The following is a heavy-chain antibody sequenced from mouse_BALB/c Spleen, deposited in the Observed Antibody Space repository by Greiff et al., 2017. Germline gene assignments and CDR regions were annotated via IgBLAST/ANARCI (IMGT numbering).Heavy chain of an antibody. V-gene: IGHV5-17*02. Sequence: EVHLVESGGGLVQPGGSRKLSCAASGFTFSSFGMHWVRQAPETGLEWVAYISSGSSTIYYADTVKGRFTISRDNPKNTLFLQMTSLRSEDTAMYYCARHGNYVFDYWGQGTTLTVSS. D-gene: IGHD2-1*01. CDR3: ARHGNYVFDY. J-gene: IGHJ2*01. CDR1: GFTFSSFG. CDR2: ISSGSSTI.